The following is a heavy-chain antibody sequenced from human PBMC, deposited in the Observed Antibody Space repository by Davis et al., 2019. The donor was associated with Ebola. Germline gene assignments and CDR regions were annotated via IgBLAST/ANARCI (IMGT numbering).Heavy chain of an antibody. V-gene: IGHV3-33*01. CDR2: IWDDGSNK. Sequence: PGGSLRLSCAASGFTLSGYDMNWVRQAPGKGLQWVAVIWDDGSNKYYADSVKGRFTISRDNSKNTLYLQMNSLRAEDTAVYYCTRHVSGDFWYFDLWGRGTLVTVSS. D-gene: IGHD4-17*01. CDR3: TRHVSGDFWYFDL. CDR1: GFTLSGYD. J-gene: IGHJ2*01.